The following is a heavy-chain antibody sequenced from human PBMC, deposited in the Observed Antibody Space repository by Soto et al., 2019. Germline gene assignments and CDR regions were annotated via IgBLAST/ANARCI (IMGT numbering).Heavy chain of an antibody. CDR2: ISSSGGST. CDR1: GFTFSSYA. Sequence: PGGSLRLSCAASGFTFSSYAMSWVRQAPGKGLEWVSDISSSGGSTFYADSVKGRFTISRDNSKNTLYLQMNSLRAEDTAVYYCAKDYGSVTHNWFDPWGQGTLVTVSS. CDR3: AKDYGSVTHNWFDP. J-gene: IGHJ5*02. V-gene: IGHV3-23*01. D-gene: IGHD3-10*01.